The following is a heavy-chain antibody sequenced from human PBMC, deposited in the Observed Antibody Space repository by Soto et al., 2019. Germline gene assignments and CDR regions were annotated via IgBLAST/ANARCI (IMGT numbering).Heavy chain of an antibody. J-gene: IGHJ4*02. V-gene: IGHV2-70*01. CDR3: ARSTYYYDSSGYGFYYFDY. Sequence: SGPTLVNPTQTLTLTCTFSGFSLSTTRVGVGWIRQPPGKALEWLALIDWDDDKYYSTSLKTRLTISKDTSKNQVVLTMTNMDPVDTATYYCARSTYYYDSSGYGFYYFDYWGQGTLVTVSS. D-gene: IGHD3-22*01. CDR1: GFSLSTTRVG. CDR2: IDWDDDK.